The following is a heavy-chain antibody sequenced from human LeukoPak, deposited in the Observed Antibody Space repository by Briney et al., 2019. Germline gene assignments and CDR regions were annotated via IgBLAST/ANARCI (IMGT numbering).Heavy chain of an antibody. CDR2: IKQDGSEK. CDR1: GFTFSSYW. J-gene: IGHJ2*01. Sequence: PGGSLRLSCAASGFTFSSYWMSWVRQAPWKGLEWVASIKQDGSEKYYVDSVKGRFTISRDNAKNSLYLQMNSLRAEDTAVYYCARDVADVLRFLEWLRGFDLWGRGTLVTVSS. CDR3: ARDVADVLRFLEWLRGFDL. V-gene: IGHV3-7*01. D-gene: IGHD3-3*01.